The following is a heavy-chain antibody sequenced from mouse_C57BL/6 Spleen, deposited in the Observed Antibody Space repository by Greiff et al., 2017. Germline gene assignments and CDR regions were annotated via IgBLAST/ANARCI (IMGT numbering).Heavy chain of an antibody. CDR3: ASITTVVAPFAY. D-gene: IGHD1-1*01. CDR2: IWSGGST. Sequence: VQLVESGPGLVQPSQSLSITCTVSGFSLTSYGVHWVRQSPGKGLEWLGVIWSGGSTDYNAAFISRLSISKDNSKSQVFFKMNSLQADDTAIYYCASITTVVAPFAYWGQGTLVTVSA. J-gene: IGHJ3*01. V-gene: IGHV2-2*01. CDR1: GFSLTSYG.